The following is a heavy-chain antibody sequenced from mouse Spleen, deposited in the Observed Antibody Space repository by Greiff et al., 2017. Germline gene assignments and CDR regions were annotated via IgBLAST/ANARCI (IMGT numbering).Heavy chain of an antibody. J-gene: IGHJ4*01. Sequence: VQLQQSGAELVKPGTSVKLSCKASGYNFTSYWINWVKLRPGQGLEWIGDIYPGSGSTNYNEKFKSKATLTVDTSSSTAYMQLSSLASEDSALYYCARETDYYAMDYWGQGTSVTVSS. CDR2: IYPGSGST. CDR1: GYNFTSYW. V-gene: IGHV1-55*01. CDR3: ARETDYYAMDY.